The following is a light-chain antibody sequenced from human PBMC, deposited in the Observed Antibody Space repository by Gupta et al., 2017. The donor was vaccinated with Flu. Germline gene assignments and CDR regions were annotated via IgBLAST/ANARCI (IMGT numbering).Light chain of an antibody. V-gene: IGKV1-5*03. J-gene: IGKJ1*01. Sequence: GDRVTITWRASQSIGSWLAWFLQKPGKAPKPLIYKASNLEDGVPSRFSGRGSGTEFTLTISSLQPDDFATYYCQQYNSYSWAFGQGTRVEIK. CDR1: QSIGSW. CDR2: KAS. CDR3: QQYNSYSWA.